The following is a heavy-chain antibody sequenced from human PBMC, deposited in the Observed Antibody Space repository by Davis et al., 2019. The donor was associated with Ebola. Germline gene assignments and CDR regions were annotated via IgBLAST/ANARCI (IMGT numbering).Heavy chain of an antibody. CDR3: ARMSLIVVFTTYFDY. CDR1: GFTFDDYA. J-gene: IGHJ4*02. V-gene: IGHV3-20*04. CDR2: INWNGGST. D-gene: IGHD3-22*01. Sequence: GESLKISCAASGFTFDDYAMTWVRQAPGKGLEWVSGINWNGGSTGYADSVKGRFTISRDNAENSLYLQMNSLRAEDTAVYYCARMSLIVVFTTYFDYWGQGTLVTVSS.